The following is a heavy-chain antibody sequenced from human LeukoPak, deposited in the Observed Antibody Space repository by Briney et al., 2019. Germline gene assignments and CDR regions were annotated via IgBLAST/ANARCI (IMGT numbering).Heavy chain of an antibody. D-gene: IGHD2/OR15-2a*01. J-gene: IGHJ4*02. V-gene: IGHV3-74*01. Sequence: GGSLRLSCAASGNYWMHWVRQAPGKGLVWVSHINSDGSWTSYADSVKGRFTISKDNAKNTVYLQMNNLRAEDTAVYYCVSFYDAYWGRGTLVTVSS. CDR2: INSDGSWT. CDR3: VSFYDAY. CDR1: GNYW.